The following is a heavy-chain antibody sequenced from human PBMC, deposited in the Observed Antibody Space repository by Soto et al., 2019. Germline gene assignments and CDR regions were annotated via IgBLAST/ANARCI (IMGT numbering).Heavy chain of an antibody. CDR2: FSSSGSST. CDR3: AREHLDSLIAVAAPDAFDI. V-gene: IGHV3-23*01. CDR1: GFTFSNYA. J-gene: IGHJ3*02. D-gene: IGHD6-19*01. Sequence: PGGSLRLSCTASGFTFSNYAMSWVRQAPGKGLEWVSTFSSSGSSTYYADSVKGRFTISRDNSKNTLYLQMNSLRAEDTAVYYCAREHLDSLIAVAAPDAFDIWGQGTMVTVSS.